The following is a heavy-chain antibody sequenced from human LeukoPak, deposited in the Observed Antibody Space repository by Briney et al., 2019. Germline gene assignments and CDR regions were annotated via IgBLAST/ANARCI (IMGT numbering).Heavy chain of an antibody. CDR2: IHYSGST. CDR3: ARVGVTADFDY. D-gene: IGHD1-26*01. J-gene: IGHJ4*02. V-gene: IGHV4-59*12. Sequence: SETLSLTCTVSGGSITNYYWSWIRQPPGKGLEWIGYIHYSGSTKYKSSLKSRVSMSRDTAKNQFSLNLSSVTAADTAVYYCARVGVTADFDYWGQGTLVTVSS. CDR1: GGSITNYY.